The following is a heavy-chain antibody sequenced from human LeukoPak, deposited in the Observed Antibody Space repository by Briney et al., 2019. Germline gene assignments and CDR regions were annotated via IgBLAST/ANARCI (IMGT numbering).Heavy chain of an antibody. V-gene: IGHV3-74*01. CDR2: IYSDGTST. CDR3: ARVLNYGFDY. D-gene: IGHD3-10*01. CDR1: GFTFSNYW. J-gene: IGHJ4*02. Sequence: GGSLRLSCAASGFTFSNYWMHWVRQAPGKGLVWVSRIYSDGTSTNYADSVKGRFTISRDNAKNTLYLQMNSLRAEDTAVYYCARVLNYGFDYWGQGTLVTVSS.